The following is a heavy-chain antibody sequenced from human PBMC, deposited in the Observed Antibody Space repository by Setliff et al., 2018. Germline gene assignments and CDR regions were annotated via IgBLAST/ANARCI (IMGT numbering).Heavy chain of an antibody. J-gene: IGHJ6*02. CDR3: ARDRTAYSYGLDV. CDR1: GASFSDYY. V-gene: IGHV4-34*10. Sequence: PSETLSLTCAVYGASFSDYYWGWIRQPPGKGLEWIAEINHSGSTNYNPSLKSRVNMSIDTSKNQFALNLKSVTAADTAVYYCARDRTAYSYGLDVWGQGTTVTVSS. CDR2: INHSGST. D-gene: IGHD5-18*01.